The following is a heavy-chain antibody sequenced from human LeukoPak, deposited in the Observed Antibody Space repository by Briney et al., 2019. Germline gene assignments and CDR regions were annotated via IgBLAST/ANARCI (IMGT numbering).Heavy chain of an antibody. V-gene: IGHV3-30*02. Sequence: GGSLRLSCVASGFTFSSHGMHWVRQAPGKGLEWVAFIRYDGSNKYYADSAKGRFTISRDNAKNTVDLQMDSLRGEDTAVYYCAKGHGEFASFYYYGMDVWGQGTTVIVSS. CDR3: AKGHGEFASFYYYGMDV. CDR1: GFTFSSHG. D-gene: IGHD3-10*01. J-gene: IGHJ6*02. CDR2: IRYDGSNK.